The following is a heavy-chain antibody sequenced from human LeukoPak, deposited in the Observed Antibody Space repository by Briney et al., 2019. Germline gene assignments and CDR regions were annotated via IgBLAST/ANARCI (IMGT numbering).Heavy chain of an antibody. CDR1: GGSISSGGYY. Sequence: PSKTLSLTCTVSGGSISSGGYYWSWIRQHPGKGLEWIGYIYYSGSTYYNPSLKSRVTISVDTSKNQFSLKLSSVTAADTAVYYCARDYYDSSGYLYYFDYWGQGTLVTVSS. V-gene: IGHV4-31*03. J-gene: IGHJ4*02. D-gene: IGHD3-22*01. CDR2: IYYSGST. CDR3: ARDYYDSSGYLYYFDY.